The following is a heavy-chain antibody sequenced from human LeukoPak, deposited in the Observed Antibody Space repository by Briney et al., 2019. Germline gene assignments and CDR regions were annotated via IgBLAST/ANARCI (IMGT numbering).Heavy chain of an antibody. D-gene: IGHD5-12*01. Sequence: PGRSLRLSCAASGFTFSSYAMHWVRQAPGKGLEWVAVIWYHGNEIHYVDSVKGRFTISRDNFRNTLYLQMDSLRAEDSAVYYCVRGSGGNGYGYWGDNWGQGTLVTVSS. CDR2: IWYHGNEI. J-gene: IGHJ4*02. CDR1: GFTFSSYA. CDR3: VRGSGGNGYGYWGDN. V-gene: IGHV3-33*08.